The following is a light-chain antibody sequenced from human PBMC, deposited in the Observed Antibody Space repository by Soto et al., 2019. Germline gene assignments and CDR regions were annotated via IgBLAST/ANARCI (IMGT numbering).Light chain of an antibody. V-gene: IGLV2-14*01. CDR1: SSDVGGSNY. CDR3: SSYTSNSTYV. J-gene: IGLJ1*01. Sequence: QSALTQPASVSGSPGQSITISCTGTSSDVGGSNYVSWYQQHPCKAPKLIISDVSYRPSGVSNRFSGSKSGNTASLTISGLQVEDEADYYCSSYTSNSTYVFGTGTKVTVL. CDR2: DVS.